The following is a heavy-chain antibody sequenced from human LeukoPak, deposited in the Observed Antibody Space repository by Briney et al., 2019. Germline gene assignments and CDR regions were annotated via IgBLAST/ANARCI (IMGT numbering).Heavy chain of an antibody. Sequence: SGGSLRLSCAASGFTFSSYAMHWVRQAPGKGLEWVAVISYDGSNKYYADSVKGRFTISRDNSKNTLYLQMNSLRAEDTAVYYCARDQNYFDYWGQGTLVTVSS. CDR2: ISYDGSNK. J-gene: IGHJ4*02. CDR1: GFTFSSYA. CDR3: ARDQNYFDY. V-gene: IGHV3-30-3*01.